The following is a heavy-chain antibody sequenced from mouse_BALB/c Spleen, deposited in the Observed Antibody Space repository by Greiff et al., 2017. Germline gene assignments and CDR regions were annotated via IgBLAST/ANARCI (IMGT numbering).Heavy chain of an antibody. J-gene: IGHJ2*01. CDR2: IRNKANGYTT. D-gene: IGHD1-1*01. Sequence: DVHLVESGGGLVQPGGSLRLSCATSGFTFTDYYMSWVRQPPGKALEWLGFIRNKANGYTTEYSASVKGRFTISRDNSQSILYLQMNTLRAEDSATYYCARDMWYYGRWGQGTTLTVSS. CDR3: ARDMWYYGR. CDR1: GFTFTDYY. V-gene: IGHV7-3*02.